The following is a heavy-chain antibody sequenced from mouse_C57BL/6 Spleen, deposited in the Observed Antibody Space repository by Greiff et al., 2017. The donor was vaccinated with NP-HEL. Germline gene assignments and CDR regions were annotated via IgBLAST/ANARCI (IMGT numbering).Heavy chain of an antibody. CDR1: GYTFTSYW. CDR3: ARSPYGNYPMDY. Sequence: VQLQQSGAELVKPGASVKLSCKASGYTFTSYWMQWVKQRPGQGLEWIGEIDPSGSYTNYNQKFKGKATLTVDTSSSTAYMQLSSLTSEDSAVYYCARSPYGNYPMDYWGQGTSVTVSS. J-gene: IGHJ4*01. CDR2: IDPSGSYT. D-gene: IGHD2-1*01. V-gene: IGHV1-50*01.